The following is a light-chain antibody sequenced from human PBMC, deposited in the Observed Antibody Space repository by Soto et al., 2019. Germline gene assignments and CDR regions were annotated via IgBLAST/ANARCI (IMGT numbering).Light chain of an antibody. CDR1: QDISSW. V-gene: IGKV1-12*01. J-gene: IGKJ4*01. CDR2: GAS. CDR3: QQAYSFPLT. Sequence: DIQMTQSPSSVSASVGDRVAITCRASQDISSWLAWYQQKPGTAPKLLISGASSLVSGVPSRFTGSGSGTEFTLTISSLQPEDFATYYCQQAYSFPLTFGGGTKVEIK.